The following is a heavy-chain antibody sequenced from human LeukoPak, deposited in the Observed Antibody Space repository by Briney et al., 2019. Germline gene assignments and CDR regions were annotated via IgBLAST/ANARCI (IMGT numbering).Heavy chain of an antibody. Sequence: ASVKVSCKASGGTFSSYVINWVRQAPGQGLEWMGWISAYNGNTNYAQKLQGGVTMTTDTSTSTAYMELRSLRSDDTAVYYCAREVGGVATYYYYYYMDVWGKGTTVTVSS. CDR3: AREVGGVATYYYYYYMDV. CDR2: ISAYNGNT. J-gene: IGHJ6*03. D-gene: IGHD5-12*01. V-gene: IGHV1-18*01. CDR1: GGTFSSYV.